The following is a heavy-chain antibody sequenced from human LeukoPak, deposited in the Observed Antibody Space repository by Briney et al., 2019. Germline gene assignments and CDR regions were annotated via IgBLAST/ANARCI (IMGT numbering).Heavy chain of an antibody. CDR1: GFTFSSYA. V-gene: IGHV3-30-3*01. CDR2: ISYDGSNK. D-gene: IGHD3-16*02. J-gene: IGHJ5*02. Sequence: PGGSLRLSCAASGFTFSSYAMHWVRQAPGKGLEWVAVISYDGSNKYYADSVKGRFTISRDNSKNTLYLQMNSLRAEDTAVYYCARGNVWGSYRPPYNWFDPWGQGTLVTVSS. CDR3: ARGNVWGSYRPPYNWFDP.